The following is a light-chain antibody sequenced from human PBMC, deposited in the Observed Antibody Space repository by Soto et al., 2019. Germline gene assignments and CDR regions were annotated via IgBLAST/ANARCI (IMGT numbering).Light chain of an antibody. J-gene: IGKJ5*01. CDR1: QSISGS. Sequence: DIPMAQAPSSLSASVRDRVTITCRASQSISGSLSWYQQKPGKAPKLLIYGASTLQRGVPSRFSGSGSGTDYTLTISSLQPDDFATYYCQQSYRTPTFGQGTQLEIK. V-gene: IGKV1-39*01. CDR3: QQSYRTPT. CDR2: GAS.